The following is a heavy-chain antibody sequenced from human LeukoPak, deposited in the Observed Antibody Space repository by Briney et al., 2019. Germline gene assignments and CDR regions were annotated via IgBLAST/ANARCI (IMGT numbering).Heavy chain of an antibody. D-gene: IGHD1-26*01. J-gene: IGHJ4*02. CDR3: AKDRSIVTYYTFDH. Sequence: PGGSLRLSCAASGFTFSDYAMTWVRQAPGKGLEWVATISGSGVMTYYADSVKGRFTVSGDNSKNTLYLQMSSLTAADTAVYYCAKDRSIVTYYTFDHWGQGTLVTVSS. CDR1: GFTFSDYA. CDR2: ISGSGVMT. V-gene: IGHV3-23*01.